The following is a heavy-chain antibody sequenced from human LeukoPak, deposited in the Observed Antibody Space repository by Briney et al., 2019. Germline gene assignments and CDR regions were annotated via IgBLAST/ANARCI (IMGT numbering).Heavy chain of an antibody. CDR2: IWHDGSNK. CDR3: ARDPSYYYGSGSPLDY. CDR1: GFTFSSYG. J-gene: IGHJ4*02. Sequence: GGSLRLSCAASGFTFSSYGMHWVRQAPGKGLEWVAVIWHDGSNKYYADSVKGRFTISRDNSKNTLYLQMNSLRAEDTAVYYCARDPSYYYGSGSPLDYWGQGTLVTVSS. D-gene: IGHD3-10*01. V-gene: IGHV3-33*01.